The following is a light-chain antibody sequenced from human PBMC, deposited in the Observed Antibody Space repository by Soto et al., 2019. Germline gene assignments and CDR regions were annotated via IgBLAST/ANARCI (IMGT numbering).Light chain of an antibody. J-gene: IGKJ1*01. CDR3: QQYNSYPWT. Sequence: DIQMTQSPSNLSASVGDRVTITCRASQSISSWLAWYQQKPGKAPKLLIYDASSLESGVPSTFSGSGSGTEFTLTFSSLQPDDFATYYCQQYNSYPWTYGQGTKVEIK. CDR1: QSISSW. CDR2: DAS. V-gene: IGKV1-5*01.